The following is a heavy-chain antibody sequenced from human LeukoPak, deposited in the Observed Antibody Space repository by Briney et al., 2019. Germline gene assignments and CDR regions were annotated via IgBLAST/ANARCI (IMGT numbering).Heavy chain of an antibody. CDR2: ISGSGDRT. CDR1: GISFANSV. Sequence: GGSLRLSCAASGISFANSVISWIRQAPGKGPEWVSAISGSGDRTDYADSVRGRFTISRDNSKSTLYLQMNSPRVEDTAIYYCAIREPIGYWGQGSLVTVSP. CDR3: AIREPIGY. D-gene: IGHD6-13*01. J-gene: IGHJ4*02. V-gene: IGHV3-23*01.